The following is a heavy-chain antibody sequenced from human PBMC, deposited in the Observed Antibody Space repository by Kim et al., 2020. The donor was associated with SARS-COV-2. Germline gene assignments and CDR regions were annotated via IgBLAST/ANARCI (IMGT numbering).Heavy chain of an antibody. Sequence: SVKVSCKDSGGTFSSYAISWVRQAPGQGLEWMGGIIPIFGTANYAQKFQGRVTITADESTSTAYMELSSLRSEDTAVYYCATAKVGATTYVLGHIWGQGALVTVAS. J-gene: IGHJ4*02. D-gene: IGHD1-26*01. CDR1: GGTFSSYA. V-gene: IGHV1-69*13. CDR3: ATAKVGATTYVLGHI. CDR2: IIPIFGTA.